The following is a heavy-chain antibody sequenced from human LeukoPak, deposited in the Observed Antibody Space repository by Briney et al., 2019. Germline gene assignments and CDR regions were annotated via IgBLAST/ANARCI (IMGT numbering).Heavy chain of an antibody. V-gene: IGHV3-30-3*01. CDR1: GFTFSSYA. J-gene: IGHJ5*02. CDR2: ISYDGSNK. CDR3: ARERLVRGNWFDP. D-gene: IGHD3-10*01. Sequence: GRSLRLSCAASGFTFSSYAMHWVRQAPGKGLEWVAVISYDGSNKYYADSVKGRFTISRDNSKNTLYLQMNSLRAEDTAVYYCARERLVRGNWFDPWGQGTLVSVSS.